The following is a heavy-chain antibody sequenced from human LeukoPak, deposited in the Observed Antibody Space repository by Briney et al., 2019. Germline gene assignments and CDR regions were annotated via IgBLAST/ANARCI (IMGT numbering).Heavy chain of an antibody. J-gene: IGHJ4*02. CDR2: ISYDGTNK. CDR1: GFTFGSYG. CDR3: AKSGRRGYSYGYRFKYYYDY. V-gene: IGHV3-30*18. D-gene: IGHD5-18*01. Sequence: GGSLRLSCAASGFTFGSYGIHWVRQAPGKGLEWVAVISYDGTNKYYGDSVKGRFTISRDNSKNTLYLQMNSLRAEDTAVYYCAKSGRRGYSYGYRFKYYYDYWGQGTLVTVSS.